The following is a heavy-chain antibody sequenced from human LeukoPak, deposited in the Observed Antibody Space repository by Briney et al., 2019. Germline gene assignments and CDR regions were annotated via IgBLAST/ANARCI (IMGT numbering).Heavy chain of an antibody. D-gene: IGHD3-16*01. CDR2: INHNGNVN. J-gene: IGHJ6*02. Sequence: SGGSLRLSCAASGFTFSSYWMNWARQAPRKGLEWVASINHNGNVNYYVDSVKGRFTISRDNAKNSLYLQMSNFRAEDTAVYFCARGGGLDVWGQGATVTVSS. CDR1: GFTFSSYW. V-gene: IGHV3-7*03. CDR3: ARGGGLDV.